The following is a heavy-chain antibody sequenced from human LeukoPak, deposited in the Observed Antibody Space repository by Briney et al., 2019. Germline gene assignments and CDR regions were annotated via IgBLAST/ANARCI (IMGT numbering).Heavy chain of an antibody. CDR2: ISSSSSTI. V-gene: IGHV3-48*04. CDR3: ARDRGASYSAIDY. J-gene: IGHJ4*02. Sequence: GGSLRLSCAASGVTFISYSMNWVRQAPGKGREWVSFISSSSSTIYYADSVKGRFTISRDNAKNSLYLQMNSLRAEDTAVYYCARDRGASYSAIDYWGQGTLVTVSS. CDR1: GVTFISYS. D-gene: IGHD1-26*01.